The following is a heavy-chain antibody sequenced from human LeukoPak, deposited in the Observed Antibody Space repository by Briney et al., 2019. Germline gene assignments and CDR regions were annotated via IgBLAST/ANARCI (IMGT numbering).Heavy chain of an antibody. CDR2: IKQDENEK. CDR3: ASDRGDI. CDR1: GFTFSTHW. Sequence: GSLRLSCVASGFTFSTHWMTWVRQTPGKGLEWVALIKQDENEKYYADSVKGRFTISRDNAKNSVYLQMNSLRVEDTAVFYCASDRGDIWGQGTMVTVSS. D-gene: IGHD3-10*01. V-gene: IGHV3-7*05. J-gene: IGHJ3*02.